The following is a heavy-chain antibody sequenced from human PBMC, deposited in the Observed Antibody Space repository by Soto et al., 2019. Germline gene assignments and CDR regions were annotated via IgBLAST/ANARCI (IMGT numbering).Heavy chain of an antibody. V-gene: IGHV3-74*01. J-gene: IGHJ3*02. CDR2: INSDGSST. D-gene: IGHD5-12*01. CDR3: AREVHSGYEDAFDI. CDR1: GFTFSSYW. Sequence: GGSLRLSCAASGFTFSSYWMHWVRQAPGKGLVWVSRINSDGSSTSYADSVKGRFTISRDNAKNTLYRQMNSLRAEDTAVYYGAREVHSGYEDAFDIWGQGARVT.